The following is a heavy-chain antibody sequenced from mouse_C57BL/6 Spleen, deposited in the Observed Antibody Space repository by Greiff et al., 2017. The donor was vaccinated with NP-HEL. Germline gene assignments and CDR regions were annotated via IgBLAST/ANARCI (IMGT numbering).Heavy chain of an antibody. Sequence: QVQLKQSGPELVKPGASVKISCKASGYAFSSSWMNWVKQRPGKGLEWIGRIYPGDGDTNYNGKFKGKATLTADKSSSTAYMQLSSLTSEDSAVYFCAIEDYYGSSTWLAYWGQGTLVTVSA. CDR2: IYPGDGDT. CDR3: AIEDYYGSSTWLAY. CDR1: GYAFSSSW. J-gene: IGHJ3*01. V-gene: IGHV1-82*01. D-gene: IGHD1-1*01.